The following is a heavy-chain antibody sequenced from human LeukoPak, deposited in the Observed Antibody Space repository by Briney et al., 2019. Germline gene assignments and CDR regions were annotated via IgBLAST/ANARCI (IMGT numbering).Heavy chain of an antibody. Sequence: ASVKVSCKASGYTFTSYYMHWVRQAPGQGLEWMGIINPSGGSTSYAQKFQGRVTMTRDMSTSTVYMELSSLRSEDTAVYYCARDKVGPNPTDDAFDIWGQGTMVTVSS. D-gene: IGHD1-26*01. CDR1: GYTFTSYY. J-gene: IGHJ3*02. CDR2: INPSGGST. V-gene: IGHV1-46*01. CDR3: ARDKVGPNPTDDAFDI.